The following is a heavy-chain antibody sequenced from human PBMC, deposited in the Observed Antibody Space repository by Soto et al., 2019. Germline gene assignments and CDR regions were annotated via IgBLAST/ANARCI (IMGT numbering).Heavy chain of an antibody. CDR3: AREYY. CDR1: GFSFSTYW. V-gene: IGHV3-7*05. J-gene: IGHJ4*01. Sequence: PGGSLRLSCAACGFSFSTYWMSWVRQAPGKGPEWVASIKEDGSVKYYVDSVKGRFTISRDSAKNSLYLQMSSLRVEDTAIYYCAREYYWGHGTLVTVSS. CDR2: IKEDGSVK.